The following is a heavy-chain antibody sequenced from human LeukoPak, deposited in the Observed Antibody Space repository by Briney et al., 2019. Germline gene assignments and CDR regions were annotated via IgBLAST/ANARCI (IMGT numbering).Heavy chain of an antibody. J-gene: IGHJ3*02. D-gene: IGHD7-27*01. CDR2: IYSGGST. V-gene: IGHV3-53*01. Sequence: PGGSLRLSCAASGFTVSNNYMNWVRQAPGKGLEWVSVIYSGGSTYYADSVKGRFTISRDNSKNTLYLQMNSLRAEDTAVYYCARTPNWGAFDIWGQGTMVTVSS. CDR1: GFTVSNNY. CDR3: ARTPNWGAFDI.